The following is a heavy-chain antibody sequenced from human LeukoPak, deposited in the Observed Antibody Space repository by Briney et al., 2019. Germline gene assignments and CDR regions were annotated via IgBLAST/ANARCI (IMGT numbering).Heavy chain of an antibody. J-gene: IGHJ4*02. CDR1: GFTFSSYA. CDR2: ISDNGGST. Sequence: EGSLRLSCAASGFTFSSYAMSWVRQAPGKGLEWVSVISDNGGSTYYADSVKGRFTISRDNSKNTLYLQMNSLRAEDTAIYYCANTAGYKVYWGQGTLVTVSS. V-gene: IGHV3-23*01. CDR3: ANTAGYKVY. D-gene: IGHD1-14*01.